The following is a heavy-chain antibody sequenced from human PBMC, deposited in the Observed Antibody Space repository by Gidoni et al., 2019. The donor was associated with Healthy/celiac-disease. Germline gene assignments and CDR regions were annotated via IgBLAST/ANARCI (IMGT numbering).Heavy chain of an antibody. V-gene: IGHV3-21*01. J-gene: IGHJ4*02. CDR3: ARWQDWGFDY. D-gene: IGHD7-27*01. Sequence: EVQLVESGGGLVKPVGSLRLSCPASGFTFSSYSVNWARQAPGKGLEWVSSISGSSSYIYYADSVKGRFTISRDNAKNSLYLQMNSLRAEDTAVYYCARWQDWGFDYWGQGTLVTVSS. CDR1: GFTFSSYS. CDR2: ISGSSSYI.